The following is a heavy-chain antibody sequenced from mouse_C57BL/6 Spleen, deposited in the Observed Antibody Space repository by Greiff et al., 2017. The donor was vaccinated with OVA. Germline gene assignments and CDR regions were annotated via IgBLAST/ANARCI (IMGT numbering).Heavy chain of an antibody. CDR1: GYAFSSYW. CDR2: IYPGDGDT. CDR3: ASHDGYYYLDY. V-gene: IGHV1-80*01. Sequence: QVHVKQSGAELVKPGASVKISCKASGYAFSSYWMNWVKQRPGKGLEWIGQIYPGDGDTNYNGKFKGKATLTADKSSSTAYMQLSSLTSEDSAVYFCASHDGYYYLDYWGQGTTLTVSS. D-gene: IGHD2-3*01. J-gene: IGHJ2*01.